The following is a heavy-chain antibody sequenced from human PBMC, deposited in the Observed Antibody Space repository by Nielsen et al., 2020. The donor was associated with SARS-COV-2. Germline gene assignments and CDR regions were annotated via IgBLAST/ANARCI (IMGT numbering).Heavy chain of an antibody. D-gene: IGHD3-3*01. J-gene: IGHJ4*02. Sequence: SETLSLTCTVSGGFISSNNYYWGWIRQPPGKGLEWVGNIYFRGTTYYNPSLKSRVTISVDTSKNQFSLKLSSVTAADTAVYYCARGQTIFGVVTGPFDYWGQGTLVTVSS. CDR3: ARGQTIFGVVTGPFDY. V-gene: IGHV4-39*07. CDR2: IYFRGTT. CDR1: GGFISSNNYY.